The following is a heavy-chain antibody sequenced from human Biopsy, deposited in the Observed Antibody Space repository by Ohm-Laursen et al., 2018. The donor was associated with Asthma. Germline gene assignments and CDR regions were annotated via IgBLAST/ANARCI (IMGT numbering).Heavy chain of an antibody. CDR1: GYPFTGYY. CDR2: IDLNSGGT. Sequence: ASVKVSCKASGYPFTGYYVPWVRQAPGQGLEWMGRIDLNSGGTNYAQKVLGRVTMTRDTSVNTAFMVLSRLRSDDTAVYYCARIKIRIGAGTDRYFDLWGRGTLVTVSS. CDR3: ARIKIRIGAGTDRYFDL. J-gene: IGHJ2*01. V-gene: IGHV1-2*06. D-gene: IGHD3-16*01.